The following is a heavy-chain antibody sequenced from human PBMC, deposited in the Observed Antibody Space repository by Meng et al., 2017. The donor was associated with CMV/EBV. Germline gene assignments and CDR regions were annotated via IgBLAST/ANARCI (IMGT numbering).Heavy chain of an antibody. J-gene: IGHJ6*02. CDR1: GGTFSSYA. V-gene: IGHV1-69*05. D-gene: IGHD3-3*01. Sequence: SVKVSCKASGGTFSSYAISWVRQAPGQGLEWMGGIIPIFGTANYAQKFQGRVTITTDESTSTAYMELSSLRSEDTAVYYCTRDIATYHYDFWSGYYRYYYYGMDVWGQGTTVTVSS. CDR3: TRDIATYHYDFWSGYYRYYYYGMDV. CDR2: IIPIFGTA.